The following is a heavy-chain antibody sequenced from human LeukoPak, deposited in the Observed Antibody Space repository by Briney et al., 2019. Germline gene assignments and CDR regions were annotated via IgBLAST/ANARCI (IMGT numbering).Heavy chain of an antibody. J-gene: IGHJ4*02. CDR3: ARAVDSGLDY. CDR2: INPNCGST. D-gene: IGHD3-10*01. V-gene: IGHV1-46*03. Sequence: ASVKVSCKASGYTFTPYYVHWVRQAPGQGLEWMGFINPNCGSTSYAQKFQGRVTMTRVASPNTVYMELSSLSSGDTAVYYCARAVDSGLDYWGQGNLVTVSS. CDR1: GYTFTPYY.